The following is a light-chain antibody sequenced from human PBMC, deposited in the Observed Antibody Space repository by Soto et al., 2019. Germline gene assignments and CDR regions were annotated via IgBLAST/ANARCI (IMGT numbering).Light chain of an antibody. V-gene: IGLV2-14*01. CDR2: DVS. CDR3: SSFTSSTTQV. CDR1: SSDVGGYDY. J-gene: IGLJ1*01. Sequence: QSALTQPASVSGSPGQSITISCTGSSSDVGGYDYVSWYQQYPGKAPKLMIYDVSNRPSGVSNRFSGSKSGNTASLTISALQADDEADYYCSSFTSSTTQVFGTGTQLTVL.